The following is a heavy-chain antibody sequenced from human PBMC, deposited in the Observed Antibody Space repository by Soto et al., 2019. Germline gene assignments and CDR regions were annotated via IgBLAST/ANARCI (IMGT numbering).Heavy chain of an antibody. D-gene: IGHD3-9*01. CDR1: GSTFSSYA. CDR2: ISSNGGST. V-gene: IGHV3-64*01. CDR3: ARDQVGKGPDFDWLITAGAFDI. J-gene: IGHJ3*02. Sequence: GASLRVSCAASGSTFSSYAMHWVRQAPGKGLEYLSAISSNGGSTYYANSVKGRFTISRDNSKNTLYLQMGSLRAEDMAVYYCARDQVGKGPDFDWLITAGAFDIWGHGTMVTVSS.